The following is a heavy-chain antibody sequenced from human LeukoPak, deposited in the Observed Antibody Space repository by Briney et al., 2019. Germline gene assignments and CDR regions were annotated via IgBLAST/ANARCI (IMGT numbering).Heavy chain of an antibody. CDR2: ISYDGSNK. D-gene: IGHD1-1*01. CDR1: GFTFSSYA. V-gene: IGHV3-30*04. Sequence: PGRSLRLSCAASGFTFSSYAMHWVRQAPGKGLEWVAVISYDGSNKYYADSVKGRFTISRDNSKNTLYLQMNSLRAEDTAVYYCARRRNDEKKFDYWGQGTLVTVSS. J-gene: IGHJ4*02. CDR3: ARRRNDEKKFDY.